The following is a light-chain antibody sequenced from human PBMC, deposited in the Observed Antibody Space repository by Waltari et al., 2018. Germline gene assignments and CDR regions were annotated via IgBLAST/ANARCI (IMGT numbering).Light chain of an antibody. CDR1: QSISTF. CDR3: QQTYTTPWT. V-gene: IGKV1-39*01. CDR2: AAS. Sequence: DIQMTQSPSSLSASVGDRVTITCRASQSISTFLSWYQQTPGKAPKLLIYAASSLPVEVPSRFSGAVSGIDFTLTINSLQPEDFATYYCQQTYTTPWTFGQGTKVEIK. J-gene: IGKJ1*01.